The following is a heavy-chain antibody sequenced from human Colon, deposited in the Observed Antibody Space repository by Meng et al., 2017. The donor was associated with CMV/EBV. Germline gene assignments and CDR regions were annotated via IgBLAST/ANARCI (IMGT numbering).Heavy chain of an antibody. J-gene: IGHJ4*02. CDR1: GFTFSSYD. CDR3: AKDSREYESSFDF. CDR2: ISGSGGST. D-gene: IGHD2/OR15-2a*01. V-gene: IGHV3-23*01. Sequence: GESLKISCASSGFTFSSYDMSWVRQAPGKGLEWVSGISGSGGSTYYADSVKGRFTISRDNAKNTLYLQMNSLRVEDTAVYYCAKDSREYESSFDFWGQGTLVTVSS.